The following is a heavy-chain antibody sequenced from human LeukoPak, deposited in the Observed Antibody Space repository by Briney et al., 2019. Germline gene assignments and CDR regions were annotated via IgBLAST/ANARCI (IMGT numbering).Heavy chain of an antibody. V-gene: IGHV3-48*01. CDR2: INSGSTTI. CDR1: GFPFSSYS. D-gene: IGHD2-8*01. J-gene: IGHJ2*01. CDR3: ARSRTSNRYFDL. Sequence: PGGSLRLSCAASGFPFSSYSMNWVRQAPGKGLEWVSYINSGSTTIYSADSVKGRFTIARDNAKNSLFLQMNSLRAEDPAVYYCARSRTSNRYFDLWGRGTLVTVSS.